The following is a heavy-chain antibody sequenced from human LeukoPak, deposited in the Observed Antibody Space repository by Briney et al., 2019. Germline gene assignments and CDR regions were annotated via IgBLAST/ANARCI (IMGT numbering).Heavy chain of an antibody. V-gene: IGHV3-23*01. CDR3: ARDLQLGYYYYGMDV. Sequence: GGSLRLSSAASGFTFSSYAMSWVRQAPGKGLEWVSGISSSGGSTYYTDSVKGRFTISRDNAKNSLYLQMNSLRAEDTAVYYCARDLQLGYYYYGMDVWGQGTTVTVSS. J-gene: IGHJ6*02. D-gene: IGHD2-2*01. CDR1: GFTFSSYA. CDR2: ISSSGGST.